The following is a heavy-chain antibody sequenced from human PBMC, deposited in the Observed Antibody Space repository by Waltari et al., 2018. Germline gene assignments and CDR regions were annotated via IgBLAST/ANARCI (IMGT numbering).Heavy chain of an antibody. CDR2: IYSGGST. CDR3: ARADSSGYYSYYFDY. V-gene: IGHV3-53*01. J-gene: IGHJ4*02. CDR1: GFTVSSNY. Sequence: EVQLVESGGGLIQPGGSLRLSCAASGFTVSSNYMSWVRQAPGKGLEWFSVIYSGGSTYYADSVKGRFTISRDNSKNTLYLQMNSLRAEDTAVYYCARADSSGYYSYYFDYWGQGTLVTVSS. D-gene: IGHD3-22*01.